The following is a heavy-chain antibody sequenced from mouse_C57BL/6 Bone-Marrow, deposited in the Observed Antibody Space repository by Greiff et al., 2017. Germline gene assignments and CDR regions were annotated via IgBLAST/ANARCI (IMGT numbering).Heavy chain of an antibody. CDR3: ARLPFAY. Sequence: QVQLQQSGAELARPGASVKLSCKASGYTFTSYGISWVKQRTGQGLEWIGEIYPRSGNTYYNEKFKGKATLTAEKSSSTAYMELRSLTSEDSAVYFCARLPFAYWGQGTLVTVSA. J-gene: IGHJ3*01. CDR2: IYPRSGNT. V-gene: IGHV1-81*01. CDR1: GYTFTSYG.